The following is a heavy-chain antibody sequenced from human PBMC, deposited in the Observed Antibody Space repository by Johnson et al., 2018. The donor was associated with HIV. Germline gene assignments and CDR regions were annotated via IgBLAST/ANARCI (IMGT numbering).Heavy chain of an antibody. V-gene: IGHV3-66*01. CDR3: ARSQIDAFDI. CDR2: VYSGGST. Sequence: VQLVESGGGSVQPGGSLRRSCAAAGFTVSSNYMNCVRQAPGKGLERVAVVYSGGSTYYADSVKGRFTISRDNSKNTLYLQMNSLRAEDTAVYYCARSQIDAFDIWGQGTMVTVSS. CDR1: GFTVSSNY. J-gene: IGHJ3*02.